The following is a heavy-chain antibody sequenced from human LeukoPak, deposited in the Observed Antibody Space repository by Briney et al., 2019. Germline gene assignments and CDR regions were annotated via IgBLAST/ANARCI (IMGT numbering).Heavy chain of an antibody. CDR2: IWDNGSNK. CDR1: GFIFSSHG. J-gene: IGHJ6*02. Sequence: GGSLRLSCAASGFIFSSHGMHWVRQAPGKGLEWVAVIWDNGSNKYYADSVKGRFTISRDNSKNTLYLQINSLRAEDTAVYYCAREDDDSNGIDVWGHGTTVTVSS. V-gene: IGHV3-30*19. CDR3: AREDDDSNGIDV. D-gene: IGHD4-11*01.